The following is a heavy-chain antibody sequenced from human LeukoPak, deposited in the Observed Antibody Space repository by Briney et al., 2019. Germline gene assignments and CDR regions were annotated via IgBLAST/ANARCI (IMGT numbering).Heavy chain of an antibody. CDR2: IIPIFGTA. CDR3: ASCKLPRYSDSSGYSNYFDY. D-gene: IGHD3-22*01. CDR1: GFTFSSYA. J-gene: IGHJ4*02. V-gene: IGHV1-69*05. Sequence: GGSVRLSCKASGFTFSSYAMHWVRQAPGHVHGWMRGIIPIFGTANYAQKVQGRVTITTDESTSAAYMELSSLRTEDTAVYYCASCKLPRYSDSSGYSNYFDYWGQATLVTASS.